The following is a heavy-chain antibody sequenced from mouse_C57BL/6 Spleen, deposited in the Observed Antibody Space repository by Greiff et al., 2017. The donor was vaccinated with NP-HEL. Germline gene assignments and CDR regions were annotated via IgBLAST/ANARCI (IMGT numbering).Heavy chain of an antibody. CDR2: ISDGGSYT. CDR1: GFTFSSYA. Sequence: VMLVESGGGLVKPGGSLKLSCAASGFTFSSYAMSWVRQTPEKRLEWVATISDGGSYTYYPDNVKGRFTISRDNAKNNLYLQMSHLKSEDTAMYYCARDPDGRYFDYWGQGTTLTVSS. D-gene: IGHD2-3*01. V-gene: IGHV5-4*01. CDR3: ARDPDGRYFDY. J-gene: IGHJ2*01.